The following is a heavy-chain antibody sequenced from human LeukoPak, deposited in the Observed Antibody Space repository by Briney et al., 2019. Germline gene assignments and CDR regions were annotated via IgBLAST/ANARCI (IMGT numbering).Heavy chain of an antibody. CDR1: GVTVNSNY. CDR2: ISGSGGST. D-gene: IGHD3-22*01. V-gene: IGHV3-23*01. CDR3: ASSSGYYYNY. Sequence: GGSLRLSCVVSGVTVNSNYMSWVRQAPGKGLEWVSAISGSGGSTYYADSVKGRFTISRDNSKNTLYLQMNSLRAEDTAVYYCASSSGYYYNYWGQGTLVTVSS. J-gene: IGHJ4*02.